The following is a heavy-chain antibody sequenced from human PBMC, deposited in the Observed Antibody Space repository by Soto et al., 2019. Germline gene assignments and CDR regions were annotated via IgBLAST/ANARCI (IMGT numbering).Heavy chain of an antibody. J-gene: IGHJ4*02. CDR1: GGSFSGYY. CDR3: ARAPAYSSGWYWPY. CDR2: INHSGST. V-gene: IGHV4-34*01. D-gene: IGHD6-19*01. Sequence: QVQLQQWGAGLLKPSETLSLTCAVYGGSFSGYYWSWIRQPPGKGLEWIGEINHSGSTNYNPSLKSRVTISVDTSKNQFSLKLSSVTAADTAVYYCARAPAYSSGWYWPYWGQGTLVTVSS.